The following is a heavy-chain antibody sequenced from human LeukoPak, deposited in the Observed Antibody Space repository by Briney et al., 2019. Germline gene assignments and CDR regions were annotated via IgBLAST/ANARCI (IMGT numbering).Heavy chain of an antibody. Sequence: PGGSLRLSCAASGFTFSDYYMSWIRQAPGKGLECVSYISSSGSTIYYADSVKGRFTISRDNAKNSLYLQMNSLRAEDTAVYYCASEATFGRVINWFDPWGQRTLVTVSS. V-gene: IGHV3-11*04. CDR2: ISSSGSTI. CDR3: ASEATFGRVINWFDP. D-gene: IGHD3-16*01. CDR1: GFTFSDYY. J-gene: IGHJ5*02.